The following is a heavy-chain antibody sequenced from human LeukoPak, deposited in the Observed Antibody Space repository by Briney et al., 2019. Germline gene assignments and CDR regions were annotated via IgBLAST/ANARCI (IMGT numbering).Heavy chain of an antibody. CDR2: INHSGST. V-gene: IGHV4-34*01. CDR1: GGSFSGYY. Sequence: SETLSITCAVYGGSFSGYYWSWIRQPPGKGLEWIGEINHSGSTNYNPSLKSRVTISVDTSKNQFSLKLSSVTAADTAVYYCARQVPNFGAHTIYYYGMDVWGQGTTVTVSS. D-gene: IGHD3-3*01. J-gene: IGHJ6*02. CDR3: ARQVPNFGAHTIYYYGMDV.